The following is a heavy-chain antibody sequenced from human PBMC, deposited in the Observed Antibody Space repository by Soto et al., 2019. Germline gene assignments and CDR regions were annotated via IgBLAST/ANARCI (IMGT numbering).Heavy chain of an antibody. V-gene: IGHV3-23*01. J-gene: IGHJ4*02. CDR3: AGGGGIAVAGTHLDY. D-gene: IGHD6-19*01. Sequence: EVQLLESGGGLVQPGGSLRLSCAASGFTFSSYAMSWVRQAPGKGLEWVSGIGGSGAGTNYADSVKGRFTISRDNSKNTLYRQRSSRRAEDTAVYYWAGGGGIAVAGTHLDYWGQGTLVTVSS. CDR1: GFTFSSYA. CDR2: IGGSGAGT.